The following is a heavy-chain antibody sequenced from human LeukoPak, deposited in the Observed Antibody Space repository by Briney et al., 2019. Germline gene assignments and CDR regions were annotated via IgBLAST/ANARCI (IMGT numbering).Heavy chain of an antibody. CDR1: GGSIGSSSYY. J-gene: IGHJ4*02. D-gene: IGHD3-22*01. V-gene: IGHV4-39*01. Sequence: PSETLPLTCTVSGGSIGSSSYYWGWIRQPPGKGLEWIGSIYYSGSTYYNPSLKSRVTISVDTSKNQFSLKLSSVTAADTAVYYCARQGRLLLQYYFDYWGQGTLVTVSS. CDR3: ARQGRLLLQYYFDY. CDR2: IYYSGST.